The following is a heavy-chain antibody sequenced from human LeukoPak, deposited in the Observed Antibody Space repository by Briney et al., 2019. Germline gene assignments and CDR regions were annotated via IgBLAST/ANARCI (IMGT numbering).Heavy chain of an antibody. J-gene: IGHJ4*02. CDR1: GGTFSSYA. V-gene: IGHV1-69*06. CDR2: IIPIFGTA. CDR3: ARDGDYDILTGYYKGFDY. Sequence: SVKVSCKASGGTFSSYAISWVRQAPGQGLEWVGGIIPIFGTANYAQKFQGRVTITADKSTSTAYMELSSLRSEDTAVYYCARDGDYDILTGYYKGFDYWGQGTLVTVSS. D-gene: IGHD3-9*01.